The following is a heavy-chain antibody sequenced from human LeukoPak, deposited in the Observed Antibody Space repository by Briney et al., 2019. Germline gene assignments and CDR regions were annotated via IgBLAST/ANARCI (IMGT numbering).Heavy chain of an antibody. D-gene: IGHD2-8*01. CDR3: ARGRASYCTNGVCYSRSNNWFDP. CDR1: GGSISSGSYY. Sequence: PSETLSLTCTVSGGSISSGSYYGSWIRQPAGKGLEWIGRIYTSGSTNYNPSLKSRVTISVDTSKNQFSLKLSSVTAADTAVYYRARGRASYCTNGVCYSRSNNWFDPWGQGTLVTVSS. CDR2: IYTSGST. J-gene: IGHJ5*02. V-gene: IGHV4-61*02.